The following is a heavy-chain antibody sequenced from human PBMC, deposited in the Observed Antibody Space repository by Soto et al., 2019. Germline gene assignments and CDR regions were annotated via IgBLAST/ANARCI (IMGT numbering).Heavy chain of an antibody. V-gene: IGHV1-2*02. CDR1: GYTFTGYY. D-gene: IGHD3-3*01. Sequence: ASVKVSCKASGYTFTGYYMHWVRQAPGQGLEWMGWINPNSGGTNYAQKFQGRVTMTRDTSISTAYMELSSLRSDDTAVYYCARDHKRMGTIFGVVKNWFDPWGQGALGTVSS. CDR3: ARDHKRMGTIFGVVKNWFDP. CDR2: INPNSGGT. J-gene: IGHJ5*02.